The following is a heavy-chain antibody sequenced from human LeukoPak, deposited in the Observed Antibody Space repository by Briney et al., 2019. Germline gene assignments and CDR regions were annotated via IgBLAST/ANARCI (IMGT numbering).Heavy chain of an antibody. CDR2: ISSGSTYI. CDR3: AKDGASNDFWSGWSDY. J-gene: IGHJ4*02. CDR1: EFTFSTYS. Sequence: PGGSLRLSCAASEFTFSTYSMNWVRQAPGKGLEWVSSISSGSTYIYYADSVKGRSTISRDNAKNSLYLQMNSLRAEDTAVYYCAKDGASNDFWSGWSDYWGQGTLVTVSS. V-gene: IGHV3-21*04. D-gene: IGHD3-3*01.